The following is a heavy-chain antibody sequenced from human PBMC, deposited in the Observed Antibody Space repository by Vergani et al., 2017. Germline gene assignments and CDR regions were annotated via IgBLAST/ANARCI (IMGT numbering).Heavy chain of an antibody. CDR3: VGVPLLGRGSGNYGFYNFRGLDV. Sequence: EVQLLESGGGLVQPGGSLRLSCAASGFISSSYWMSWVRQAPGKGLEWVANVNQDGSEKYYVDSVRGRFTISRDNAKNSIYLQMSSLRAEDTAVYFCVGVPLLGRGSGNYGFYNFRGLDVWGQGATVIVSS. D-gene: IGHD3-10*01. V-gene: IGHV3-7*01. J-gene: IGHJ6*02. CDR1: GFISSSYW. CDR2: VNQDGSEK.